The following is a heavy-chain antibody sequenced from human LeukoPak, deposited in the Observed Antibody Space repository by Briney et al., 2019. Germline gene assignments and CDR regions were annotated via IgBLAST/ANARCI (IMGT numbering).Heavy chain of an antibody. CDR1: GGTFSSYA. CDR3: ARDLESSGWLHYFDY. Sequence: SVKVSCKASGGTFSSYAISWVRQAPGQGLEWMGGIIPIFGTANYAQKFQGRVTIAADESTSTAYMELSSLRSEDTAVYYCARDLESSGWLHYFDYWGQGTLVTVSS. D-gene: IGHD6-19*01. J-gene: IGHJ4*02. V-gene: IGHV1-69*01. CDR2: IIPIFGTA.